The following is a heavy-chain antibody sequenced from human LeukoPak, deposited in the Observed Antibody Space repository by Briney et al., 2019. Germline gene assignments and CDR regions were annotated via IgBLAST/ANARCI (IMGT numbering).Heavy chain of an antibody. Sequence: GGSLRLSCAASGFTFSSYGMHWVRQAPGKGLEWVAFIRYEGSNKYYADSVKGRFTISRDNSKNTLYLQMNSLRAEDTAVYYCAKDGDSGHDSLDYYYMDVWGKGTTVTVSS. CDR2: IRYEGSNK. CDR1: GFTFSSYG. V-gene: IGHV3-30*02. D-gene: IGHD5-12*01. CDR3: AKDGDSGHDSLDYYYMDV. J-gene: IGHJ6*03.